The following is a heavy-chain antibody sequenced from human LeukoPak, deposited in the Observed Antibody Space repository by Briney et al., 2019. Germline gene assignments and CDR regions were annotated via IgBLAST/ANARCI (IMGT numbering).Heavy chain of an antibody. CDR3: AKDQRGLLDY. D-gene: IGHD3-10*01. V-gene: IGHV3-23*01. CDR2: ISGSGGST. CDR1: GFTFSSYS. Sequence: GGSLRLSCAASGFTFSSYSMNWVRQAPGKGLEWVSAISGSGGSTYYADSVKGRFTISRDNSKNTLYLQMNSLRAEDTAVYYCAKDQRGLLDYWGQGTLVTVSS. J-gene: IGHJ4*02.